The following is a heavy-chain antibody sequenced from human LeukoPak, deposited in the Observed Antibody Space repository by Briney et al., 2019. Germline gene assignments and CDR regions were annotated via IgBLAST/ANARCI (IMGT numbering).Heavy chain of an antibody. CDR1: GYTFTGYY. J-gene: IGHJ6*03. D-gene: IGHD3-3*01. CDR3: ARDVLRRGIFGVANLNYMDV. Sequence: ASVKVSCKASGYTFTGYYMHWVRQAPGQGLEWMGWISAYNGNTNYAQKLQGRVTMTTDTSTSTAYMELRSLRSDDTAVYYCARDVLRRGIFGVANLNYMDVWGKGTTVTVSS. V-gene: IGHV1-18*04. CDR2: ISAYNGNT.